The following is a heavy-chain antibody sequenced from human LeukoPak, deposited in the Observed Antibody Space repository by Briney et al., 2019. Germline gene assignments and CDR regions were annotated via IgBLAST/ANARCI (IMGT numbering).Heavy chain of an antibody. CDR2: ISGSGGST. CDR1: GFTFSSYA. CDR3: ARAKPPAIFGVVPDAFDI. Sequence: GGSLRLSCAASGFTFSSYAMSWVRQAPGKGLEWVSAISGSGGSTYYADSVKGRFTISRDNAKNSLYLQMNSLRAEDTAVYYCARAKPPAIFGVVPDAFDIWGQGTMVTVSS. D-gene: IGHD3-3*01. J-gene: IGHJ3*02. V-gene: IGHV3-23*01.